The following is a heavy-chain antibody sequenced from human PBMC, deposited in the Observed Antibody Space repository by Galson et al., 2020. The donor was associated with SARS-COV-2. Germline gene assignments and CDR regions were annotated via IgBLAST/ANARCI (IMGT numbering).Heavy chain of an antibody. CDR3: ARAVWTSGSETYYNDY. V-gene: IGHV3-21*06. CDR1: GFTFSIKT. Sequence: GESLKISCAASGFTFSIKTMDWVRQAPGKGLEWISSISSDSGSMYYADSVKGRFTISRDNAKNSLYLQMNSLIDADTAVYYCARAVWTSGSETYYNDYWGQGTLVTVSS. J-gene: IGHJ4*02. D-gene: IGHD3-10*01. CDR2: ISSDSGSM.